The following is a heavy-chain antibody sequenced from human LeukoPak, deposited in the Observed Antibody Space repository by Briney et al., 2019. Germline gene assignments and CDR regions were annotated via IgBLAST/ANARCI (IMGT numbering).Heavy chain of an antibody. V-gene: IGHV1-69*13. CDR1: GGTFSSYA. Sequence: SVKVSCKASGGTFSSYATSWVRQAPGQGLEWMGGIIPIFGTANYAQKFQGRVTITADESTSTAYMELSSLRSEDTAVYYCARSSGAGYYYYGMDVWGQGTTVTVSS. J-gene: IGHJ6*02. CDR2: IIPIFGTA. CDR3: ARSSGAGYYYYGMDV. D-gene: IGHD1-26*01.